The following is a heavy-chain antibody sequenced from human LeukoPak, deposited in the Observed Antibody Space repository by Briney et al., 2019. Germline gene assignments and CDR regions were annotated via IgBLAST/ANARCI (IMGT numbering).Heavy chain of an antibody. V-gene: IGHV4-34*01. CDR1: GGSFSGYY. CDR3: ARGGIVVATDY. CDR2: INHRGST. J-gene: IGHJ4*02. D-gene: IGHD6-19*01. Sequence: SETLSLTCDVYGGSFSGYYWSWIRQPPGKGLEWIGEINHRGSTNYNPSLKSRVTISVDTSKNQFSLKLTSVTAADAAVYYCARGGIVVATDYWGEGTLVTVSS.